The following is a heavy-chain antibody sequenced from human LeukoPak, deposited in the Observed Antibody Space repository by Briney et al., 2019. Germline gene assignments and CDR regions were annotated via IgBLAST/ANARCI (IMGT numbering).Heavy chain of an antibody. CDR2: IYSGGST. Sequence: GGSLRLSCAASGFTVSSNYMSWVRQAPGKGLEWVSVIYSGGSTNYADSVKGRFTISRDNSKNTLYLQMNSLRAEDTAVYYCARDRCSGYEGIDYWGQGALVTVSS. D-gene: IGHD5-12*01. V-gene: IGHV3-66*01. CDR1: GFTVSSNY. J-gene: IGHJ4*02. CDR3: ARDRCSGYEGIDY.